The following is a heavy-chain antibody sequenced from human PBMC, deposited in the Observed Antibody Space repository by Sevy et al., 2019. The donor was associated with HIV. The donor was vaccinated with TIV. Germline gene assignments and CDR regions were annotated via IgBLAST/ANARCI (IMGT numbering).Heavy chain of an antibody. CDR1: GDSISGYY. CDR2: IYYNGRT. CDR3: ARAWSGYYYAMDV. J-gene: IGHJ6*02. V-gene: IGHV4-59*01. Sequence: SETLSLTCTVSGDSISGYYWSWIRQPPGKGLQWIGYIYYNGRTNYNPSLKRRVTISEDTSKNNFSLRLTSVNAADTAVYYCARAWSGYYYAMDVWGQGTTVTVSS. D-gene: IGHD3-3*01.